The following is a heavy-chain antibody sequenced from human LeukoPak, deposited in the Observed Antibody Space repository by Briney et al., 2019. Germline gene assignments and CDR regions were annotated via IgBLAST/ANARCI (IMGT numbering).Heavy chain of an antibody. V-gene: IGHV3-30-3*01. Sequence: GGSLRLSCAASGFTFSSYAMHWVRQAPGKGLEWVAVISYDGSNKYYADSVKGRFTISRDNSKNTLYLQMNSLRADDTATYYCASRDSCSGGTCYGLSYWGQGTLVTVSS. CDR3: ASRDSCSGGTCYGLSY. CDR1: GFTFSSYA. J-gene: IGHJ4*02. CDR2: ISYDGSNK. D-gene: IGHD2-15*01.